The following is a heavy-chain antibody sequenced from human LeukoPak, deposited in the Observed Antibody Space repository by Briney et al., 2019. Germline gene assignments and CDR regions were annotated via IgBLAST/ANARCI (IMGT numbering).Heavy chain of an antibody. V-gene: IGHV3-23*01. D-gene: IGHD4-17*01. CDR1: GFTFSSYA. J-gene: IGHJ5*01. CDR2: ISASGGRT. CDR3: AKGSYGDYGS. Sequence: GGSLRLSCAASGFTFSSYAMSWVRQAPGKGLEWVSAISASGGRTYYTDSVKGRFTISRDNSKNTLYLQMNSLRVEDTAVYYCAKGSYGDYGSWGRGTLVTVSS.